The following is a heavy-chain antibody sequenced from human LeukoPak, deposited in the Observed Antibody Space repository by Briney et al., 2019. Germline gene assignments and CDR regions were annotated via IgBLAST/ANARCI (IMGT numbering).Heavy chain of an antibody. CDR2: INPNSGGT. CDR3: ARDRDLLTIFGVVTYYYYGMDV. Sequence: GASVKVSCKASGYTFTGYYMHWVRQARGQGLEWMGWINPNSGGTNYAQKFQGRVTMTRDTSISTAYMELSRLRSDDTAVYYCARDRDLLTIFGVVTYYYYGMDVWGQGTTVTVSS. D-gene: IGHD3-3*01. J-gene: IGHJ6*02. V-gene: IGHV1-2*02. CDR1: GYTFTGYY.